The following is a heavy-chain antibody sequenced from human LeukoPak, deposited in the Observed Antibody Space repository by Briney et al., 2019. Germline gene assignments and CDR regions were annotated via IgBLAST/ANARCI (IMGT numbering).Heavy chain of an antibody. D-gene: IGHD4-17*01. J-gene: IGHJ4*02. Sequence: GGSLRLSCAASGFTFSTYSMNWVRQAQGEGLEWVSSISSYSNYINYADSVKGRFTISRDNAKNSLYLQMNSLRAEDTAVYYCARSRTTVTKDALDYWGQGTLVTVSS. CDR3: ARSRTTVTKDALDY. CDR1: GFTFSTYS. CDR2: ISSYSNYI. V-gene: IGHV3-21*01.